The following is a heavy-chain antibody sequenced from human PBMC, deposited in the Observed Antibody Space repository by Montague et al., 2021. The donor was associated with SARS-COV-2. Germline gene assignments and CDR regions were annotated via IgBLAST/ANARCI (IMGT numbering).Heavy chain of an antibody. CDR3: AREAEIFGVVISPLFY. J-gene: IGHJ4*02. CDR1: GFTFSSYG. D-gene: IGHD3-3*01. CDR2: IWYDGSNK. V-gene: IGHV3-33*01. Sequence: SLRLSWAASGFTFSSYGMHWVRQAPGKGLEWVAVIWYDGSNKYYADPVTGRFTISRDNSKNTLYLQMNSLRAEDTAVYYCAREAEIFGVVISPLFYWGQGTLVTVSS.